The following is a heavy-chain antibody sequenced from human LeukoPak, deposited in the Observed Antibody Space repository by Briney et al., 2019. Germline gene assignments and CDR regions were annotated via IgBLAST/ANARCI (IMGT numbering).Heavy chain of an antibody. D-gene: IGHD2-15*01. Sequence: GGSLRLSCAASGFTFSSYAMSWVRQAPGKGLEWVSAISGSGGSTYYADSVKGRFTISRDNSQNTLYLQMNSLRAEDTAVYYCAKGGYCSGGSCYPYYFDYWGQGTLVTVSS. J-gene: IGHJ4*02. CDR2: ISGSGGST. CDR3: AKGGYCSGGSCYPYYFDY. CDR1: GFTFSSYA. V-gene: IGHV3-23*01.